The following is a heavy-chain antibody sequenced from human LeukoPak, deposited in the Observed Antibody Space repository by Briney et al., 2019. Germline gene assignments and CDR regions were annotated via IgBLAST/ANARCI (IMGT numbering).Heavy chain of an antibody. CDR3: ARSSSGWYPDFDY. CDR1: GGSISSSNW. J-gene: IGHJ4*02. CDR2: IYHSGST. V-gene: IGHV4-4*02. Sequence: SETLSLTCAVSGGSISSSNWWSWVRQPPGKGLEWIGEIYHSGSTNYNPSLKSRVTMSVDTSKNQFSLKLSSVTAADTAVYYCARSSSGWYPDFDYWGQGTLVTVSS. D-gene: IGHD6-19*01.